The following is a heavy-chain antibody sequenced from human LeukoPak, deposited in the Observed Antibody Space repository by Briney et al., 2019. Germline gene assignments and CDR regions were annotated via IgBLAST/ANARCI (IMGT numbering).Heavy chain of an antibody. V-gene: IGHV3-64D*06. CDR2: ISSNGGST. D-gene: IGHD2-15*01. CDR3: VKDPVVAATRGYYYGMDV. Sequence: GGSLRLSCSASGFTFSSYAMHWVRQAPGKGLEYVSAISSNGGSTYCADSVKGRFTISRDNSKNTLYLQMSSLRAEDTAVYYCVKDPVVAATRGYYYGMDVWGKGTTVTVSS. CDR1: GFTFSSYA. J-gene: IGHJ6*04.